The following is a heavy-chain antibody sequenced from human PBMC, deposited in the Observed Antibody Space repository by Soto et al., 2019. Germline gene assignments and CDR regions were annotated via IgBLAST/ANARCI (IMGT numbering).Heavy chain of an antibody. D-gene: IGHD6-13*01. CDR2: IYHMGST. CDR3: ARGERQQQRDY. J-gene: IGHJ4*02. V-gene: IGHV4-4*02. CDR1: GDSISSSNW. Sequence: QVQLQESGPGLVKPSGTLSLTCNVSGDSISSSNWWSWVRQPPGKGLEWIGEIYHMGSTNYNPSLKSRVIISGDKSKNQFFLKLTSVTAADTAVYFCARGERQQQRDYWGQGTLVTVSS.